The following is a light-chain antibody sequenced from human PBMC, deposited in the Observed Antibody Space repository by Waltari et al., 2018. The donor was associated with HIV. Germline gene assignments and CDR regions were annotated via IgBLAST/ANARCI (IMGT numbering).Light chain of an antibody. CDR1: QDIRTN. CDR3: QQPNTFPPT. CDR2: GAS. V-gene: IGKV1-12*01. J-gene: IGKJ1*01. Sequence: DIQMTQSPSSISVSVGDSVTITCRASQDIRTNLAWYQFRVGRPPRLLVYGASSLYTGVPSRFRGSGSGTDFTLTITSLQPEDFATFYCQQPNTFPPTFGQGTKVGIK.